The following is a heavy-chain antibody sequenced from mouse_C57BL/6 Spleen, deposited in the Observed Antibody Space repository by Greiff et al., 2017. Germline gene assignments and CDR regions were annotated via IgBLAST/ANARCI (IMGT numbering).Heavy chain of an antibody. V-gene: IGHV1-63*01. CDR2: IYPGGGYT. D-gene: IGHD4-1*01. Sequence: QVHVKQSGAELVRPGTSVKMSCKASGYTFTNYWIGWAKQRPGHGLEWIGDIYPGGGYTNYNEKFKGKATLTADKSSSTAYMQFSSLTSEDSAIYYCARSGGFSLTVSPFAYWGQGTLVTVSA. CDR1: GYTFTNYW. J-gene: IGHJ3*01. CDR3: ARSGGFSLTVSPFAY.